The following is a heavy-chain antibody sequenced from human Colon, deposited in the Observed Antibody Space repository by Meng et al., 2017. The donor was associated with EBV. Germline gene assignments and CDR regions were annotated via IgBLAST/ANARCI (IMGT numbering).Heavy chain of an antibody. CDR3: AGALQYFDWLLAGLNY. Sequence: QGQLQESGPGLVKPSETLSLTCTVSGGSIHNSHYYWGWIRQAPGKGLEWIGSVYYTGSTYYNPSLRSRVTILVDTSKSQFSLKLTSVTAADTAVYYCAGALQYFDWLLAGLNYWGQGTLVTVSS. CDR1: GGSIHNSHYY. D-gene: IGHD3-9*01. CDR2: VYYTGST. V-gene: IGHV4-39*07. J-gene: IGHJ4*02.